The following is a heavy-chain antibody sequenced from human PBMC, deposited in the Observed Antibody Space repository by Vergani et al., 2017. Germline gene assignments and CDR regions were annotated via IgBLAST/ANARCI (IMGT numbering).Heavy chain of an antibody. CDR3: AXGEGGFGRSSWEQYYCYYYGMDV. Sequence: QVQLQESGPGLVKPSQTLSLTCTVSGGSISSGSYYWSWIRQPAGKGLEWIGRIYTSGSTNYNPSLKSRVTISVNTSKNQFSRKLSSVTAADTAVYYCAXGEGGFGRSSWEQYYCYYYGMDVWGQGTTVTVSS. CDR2: IYTSGST. CDR1: GGSISSGSYY. D-gene: IGHD6-13*01. J-gene: IGHJ6*02. V-gene: IGHV4-61*02.